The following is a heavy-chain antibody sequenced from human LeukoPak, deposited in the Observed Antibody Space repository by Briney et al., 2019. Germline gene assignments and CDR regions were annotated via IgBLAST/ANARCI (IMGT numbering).Heavy chain of an antibody. CDR1: GYTFTGYY. J-gene: IGHJ4*02. Sequence: ASVTVSCKASGYTFTGYYMHWVRQAPGQGLEWMGWLNPDSGATNYAQKFQGRVTMTRDTSISTAYMDLSRLRSDDTAIYYCARDPSNFIDYWGQGSLVTVSS. CDR2: LNPDSGAT. V-gene: IGHV1-2*02. CDR3: ARDPSNFIDY. D-gene: IGHD1-1*01.